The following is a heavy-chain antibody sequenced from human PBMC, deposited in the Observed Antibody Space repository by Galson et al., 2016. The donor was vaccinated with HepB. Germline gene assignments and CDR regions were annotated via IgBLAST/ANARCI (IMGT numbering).Heavy chain of an antibody. CDR1: GFRFSYHG. CDR2: VWHDGSRK. V-gene: IGHV3-33*01. Sequence: SLRLSFAASGFRFSYHGIHWVRQAPDKGLQWVALVWHDGSRKYYGDSVKGRFTISRDNSKNTVFLQMDSLRAEVTAVYYSARVRDYVWGSQNYGMDVGGQGTTVTVSS. J-gene: IGHJ6*02. CDR3: ARVRDYVWGSQNYGMDV. D-gene: IGHD3-16*01.